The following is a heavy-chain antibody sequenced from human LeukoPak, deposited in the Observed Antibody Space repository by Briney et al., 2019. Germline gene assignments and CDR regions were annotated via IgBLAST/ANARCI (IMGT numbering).Heavy chain of an antibody. V-gene: IGHV3-23*01. D-gene: IGHD2-2*01. CDR2: ISGGGGST. CDR3: AKGQYFCTSTSCKASHFDY. J-gene: IGHJ4*02. CDR1: GFSFSSYA. Sequence: GGSLRLSCAASGFSFSSYAMSWVRQAPGKGLEWVSAISGGGGSTYCADSVKGRFTISRDNSKNTVYVQMNSLRAEDTAVYYCAKGQYFCTSTSCKASHFDYWGQGTLVTVSS.